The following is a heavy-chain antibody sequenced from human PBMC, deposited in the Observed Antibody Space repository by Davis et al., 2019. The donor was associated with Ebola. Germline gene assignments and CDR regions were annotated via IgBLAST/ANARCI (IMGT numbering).Heavy chain of an antibody. Sequence: SETLSLTSPFPVAPINGSYWNWIRQTPGKGLEWIGFIHSTGAPIFNPSLESRITMSVDTSKNQFSLKLSSVAAADTAVYFCARSHIVVLATVTKVPHWFDPWGQGTLVTVSS. CDR1: VAPINGSY. D-gene: IGHD2-21*01. CDR3: ARSHIVVLATVTKVPHWFDP. J-gene: IGHJ5*02. CDR2: IHSTGAP. V-gene: IGHV4-59*01.